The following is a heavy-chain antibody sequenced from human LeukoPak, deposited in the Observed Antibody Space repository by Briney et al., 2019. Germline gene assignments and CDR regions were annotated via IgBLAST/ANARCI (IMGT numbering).Heavy chain of an antibody. CDR3: AARSGGYDY. CDR2: ISWNSGSI. D-gene: IGHD5-12*01. Sequence: PGRSLRLSCAASGFTIDDYAMYWVRQAPGKGLEWVSGISWNSGSIGYEDSVKGRFTIPRDNAKNSLYLQMNSLRGEDTALYYCAARSGGYDYWGQGTLVTVSS. CDR1: GFTIDDYA. V-gene: IGHV3-9*01. J-gene: IGHJ4*02.